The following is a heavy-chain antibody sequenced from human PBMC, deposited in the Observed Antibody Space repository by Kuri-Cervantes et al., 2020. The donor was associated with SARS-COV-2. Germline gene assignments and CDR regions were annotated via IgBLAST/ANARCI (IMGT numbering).Heavy chain of an antibody. D-gene: IGHD5-12*01. J-gene: IGHJ5*02. CDR3: ARCVATIRGWFDP. CDR2: ISSSSSTI. Sequence: GGSLRLSCAASGFTFSSYSMNWVRQAPGKGLEWVSYISSSSSTIYYADSLKGRFTISRDNAKNSLYLQMNSLRAEDTAVYYCARCVATIRGWFDPWGQGTLVTVSS. V-gene: IGHV3-48*01. CDR1: GFTFSSYS.